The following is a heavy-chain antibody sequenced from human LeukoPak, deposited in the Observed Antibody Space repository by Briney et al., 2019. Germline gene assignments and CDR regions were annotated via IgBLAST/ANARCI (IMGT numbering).Heavy chain of an antibody. Sequence: ASVKVSCKASGYAFTGYYMHWVRQAPGQGLEWMGWINPNSGGTNYAPKFQGRVTMTRDTSISTAYMELSRLRSDDTAVYYCARGYPLSTTAAGTYFQHWGQGTLVTVSS. CDR1: GYAFTGYY. CDR3: ARGYPLSTTAAGTYFQH. V-gene: IGHV1-2*02. D-gene: IGHD6-13*01. CDR2: INPNSGGT. J-gene: IGHJ1*01.